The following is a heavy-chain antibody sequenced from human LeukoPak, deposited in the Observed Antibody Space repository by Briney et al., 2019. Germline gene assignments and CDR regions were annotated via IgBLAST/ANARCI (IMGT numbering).Heavy chain of an antibody. D-gene: IGHD5-18*01. Sequence: SETLSLTCPVSGGSISSYYWSWIRQPPGKGLEWIGYIYYSGSTNYNPSLKSRVTISVDTSKNQFSLKLSSVTAADTAVYYCARGTDTAMVLHFDYWGQGTLVTVSS. V-gene: IGHV4-59*01. J-gene: IGHJ4*02. CDR3: ARGTDTAMVLHFDY. CDR1: GGSISSYY. CDR2: IYYSGST.